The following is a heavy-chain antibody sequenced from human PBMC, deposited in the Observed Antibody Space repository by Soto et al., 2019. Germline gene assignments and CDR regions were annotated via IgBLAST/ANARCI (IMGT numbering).Heavy chain of an antibody. CDR2: IYYRGSP. J-gene: IGHJ4*01. CDR1: GGSVSSGSNF. CDR3: ARGRAEWLRPEFDS. V-gene: IGHV4-61*01. D-gene: IGHD6-19*01. Sequence: QVQLQESGPGLVKPSETLSLTCTVSGGSVSSGSNFWSWIRQPPGKGLEWIGYIYYRGSPHYNPSLTSRVTISLDTSKNQFSLKLNSMTAADTAVYYCARGRAEWLRPEFDSWGHGTLVTVSS.